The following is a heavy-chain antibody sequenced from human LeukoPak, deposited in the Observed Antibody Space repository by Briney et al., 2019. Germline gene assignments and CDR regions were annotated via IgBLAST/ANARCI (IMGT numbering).Heavy chain of an antibody. D-gene: IGHD3-22*01. CDR1: GVSISSSC. Sequence: SETLSLTCSVSGVSISSSCWSWIRQPPGKRLEWIGFIHQNGNTNYNPSLKSRVTMSVDTSKNQFSLQMRSVTAADTAVYYCARGYYDSSGYSNAFDIWGQGTMVAV. CDR2: IHQNGNT. J-gene: IGHJ3*02. CDR3: ARGYYDSSGYSNAFDI. V-gene: IGHV4-59*01.